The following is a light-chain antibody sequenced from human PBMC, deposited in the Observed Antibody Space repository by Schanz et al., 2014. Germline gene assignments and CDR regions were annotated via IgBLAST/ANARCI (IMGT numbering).Light chain of an antibody. CDR3: QQYGSSPWT. Sequence: ETVMTQSPGTLSVSPGERATLSCRASQSVSSNLAWYQQKPGQAPRLLIHAASTRATGIADRFSGSASGTDFTLTISRLEPEDFAVYYCQQYGSSPWTFGQGTKVEIK. CDR2: AAS. V-gene: IGKV3-20*01. CDR1: QSVSSN. J-gene: IGKJ1*01.